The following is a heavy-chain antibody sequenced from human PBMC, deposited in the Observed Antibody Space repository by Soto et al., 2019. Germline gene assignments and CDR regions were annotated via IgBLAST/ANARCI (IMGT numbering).Heavy chain of an antibody. V-gene: IGHV1-69*06. CDR2: TIPVCNTA. J-gene: IGHJ3*02. Sequence: QVQLEQSGAEVKKPGSSVKISCKASGGTLSDHGVSWLRQAPGQGLEWVGGTIPVCNTAKYAPKFQGRVTIAADKSTNIAYMELGSLRSDDTAFYYCARGVYGSGNYYTGPSAFDICGQGTLVIVSS. CDR1: GGTLSDHG. CDR3: ARGVYGSGNYYTGPSAFDI. D-gene: IGHD3-10*01.